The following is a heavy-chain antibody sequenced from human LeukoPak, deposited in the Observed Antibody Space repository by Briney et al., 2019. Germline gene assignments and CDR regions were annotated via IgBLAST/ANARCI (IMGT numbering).Heavy chain of an antibody. CDR3: ARVRGRQPRGYFDY. CDR1: GRSFSGYY. V-gene: IGHV4-34*01. Sequence: SETLSLTCAVYGRSFSGYYWSWIRQPPGKGLEWIGEINHSGSTNYNPSLKSRVTISVDTSKNQFSLKLSSVTAADTAVYYCARVRGRQPRGYFDYWGQGTLVTVSS. J-gene: IGHJ4*02. CDR2: INHSGST. D-gene: IGHD3-10*01.